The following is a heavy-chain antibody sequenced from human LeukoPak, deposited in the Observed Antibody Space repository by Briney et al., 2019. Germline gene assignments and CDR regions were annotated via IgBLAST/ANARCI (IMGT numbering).Heavy chain of an antibody. V-gene: IGHV3-43*02. J-gene: IGHJ3*02. CDR1: GFTFHDYA. Sequence: GGSLRLSCAASGFTFHDYAMHWVRQAPGKGLEWVSLISGDGSTIHYADSMKGRFTISRDNNKKSLYLQMSSLRIEDTALYYCAKDRRGQLWLNFDIWGQGTMVTVSS. CDR2: ISGDGSTI. CDR3: AKDRRGQLWLNFDI. D-gene: IGHD5-18*01.